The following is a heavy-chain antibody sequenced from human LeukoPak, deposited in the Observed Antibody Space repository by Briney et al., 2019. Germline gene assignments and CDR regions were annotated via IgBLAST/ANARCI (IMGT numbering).Heavy chain of an antibody. CDR2: IYYSGST. J-gene: IGHJ3*02. D-gene: IGHD3-22*01. Sequence: SETLSLTCTVSGGSISSSSYYWGWIRQPPGKGLEWIGSIYYSGSTYYNPSLKSRVTISVDTSKNQFSLKLSSVTAADTAVYYCARAGYYYDSSGFHDAFDIWGQGTMVTVSS. V-gene: IGHV4-39*07. CDR3: ARAGYYYDSSGFHDAFDI. CDR1: GGSISSSSYY.